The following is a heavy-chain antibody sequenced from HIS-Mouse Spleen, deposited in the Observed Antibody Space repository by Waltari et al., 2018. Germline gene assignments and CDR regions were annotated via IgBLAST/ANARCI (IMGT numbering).Heavy chain of an antibody. CDR3: ARALEYSSSWYYYYYGMDV. V-gene: IGHV4-38-2*02. D-gene: IGHD6-13*01. J-gene: IGHJ6*02. CDR2: IYHSGST. CDR1: GYSISSGYY. Sequence: QVQLQESGPGLVKPSETLSLPCTVSGYSISSGYYWGWIRQPPGKGLEWIGSIYHSGSTDYNPSLKSRVTISVDTSKNQFSRKLSSVTAADTAVYYCARALEYSSSWYYYYYGMDVLGQGTTVTVSS.